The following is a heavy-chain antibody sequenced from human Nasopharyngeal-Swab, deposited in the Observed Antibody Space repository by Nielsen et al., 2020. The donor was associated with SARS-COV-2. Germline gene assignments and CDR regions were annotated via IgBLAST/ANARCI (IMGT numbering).Heavy chain of an antibody. CDR2: ISGSDHTT. J-gene: IGHJ6*02. CDR1: GFTFRSYA. CDR3: AKDRDSGDDSDDYYHYYGMDV. Sequence: GESLKISCAASGFTFRSYAISWVRQAPGKGLEWVSVISGSDHTTYYADSVKGRFTISRDNSKNTVNLQMNSLRVEDTAIYYCAKDRDSGDDSDDYYHYYGMDVWGQGTMVTVFS. D-gene: IGHD5-12*01. V-gene: IGHV3-23*01.